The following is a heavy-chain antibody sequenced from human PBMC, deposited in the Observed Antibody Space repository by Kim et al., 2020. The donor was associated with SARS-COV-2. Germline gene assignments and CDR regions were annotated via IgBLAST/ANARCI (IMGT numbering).Heavy chain of an antibody. J-gene: IGHJ4*02. D-gene: IGHD1-26*01. CDR2: ISSSSSSI. CDR3: ARVLHFGATLWYYCDY. V-gene: IGHV3-48*02. Sequence: GGSLRLSCAASGFTFSSYSMNWVRQAPGKGLEWVSYISSSSSSIYYADSVKGRFTISRDNAKNSLYLQMNSLRDEDTVVYYCARVLHFGATLWYYCDYWGQGTLVTVSS. CDR1: GFTFSSYS.